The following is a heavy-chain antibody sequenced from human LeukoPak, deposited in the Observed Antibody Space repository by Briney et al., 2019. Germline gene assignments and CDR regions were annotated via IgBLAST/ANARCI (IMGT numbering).Heavy chain of an antibody. D-gene: IGHD5-18*01. CDR1: GLTVSSNY. CDR2: IYKDGRT. J-gene: IGHJ4*02. CDR3: ARDVNSYAHCGH. V-gene: IGHV3-53*01. Sequence: GGSLRLSCAASGLTVSSNYMSWVRQAPGKGLERVSIIYKDGRTYYADSVKGRFTISRDNSRNMLYLQMNSLRAEDTAVYYCARDVNSYAHCGHWGQGTLVTVSS.